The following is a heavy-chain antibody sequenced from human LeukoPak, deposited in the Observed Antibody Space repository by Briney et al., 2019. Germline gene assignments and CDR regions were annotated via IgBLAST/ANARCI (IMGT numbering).Heavy chain of an antibody. Sequence: ETLSLTFAVSGGSISSSNWWSWVRQPPGKGLEWVANIKQDGGEMFYVDSVKGRFTISRDNAKNSLYLQMNSLRAEDTAVYYCAREDHANYNYWGQGTLVTVSS. D-gene: IGHD4/OR15-4a*01. J-gene: IGHJ4*02. V-gene: IGHV3-7*01. CDR3: AREDHANYNY. CDR1: GGSISSSNW. CDR2: IKQDGGEM.